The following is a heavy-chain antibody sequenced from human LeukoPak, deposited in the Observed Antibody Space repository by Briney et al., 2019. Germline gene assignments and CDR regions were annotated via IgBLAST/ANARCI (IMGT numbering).Heavy chain of an antibody. CDR3: ARSIVIVPNTPCYYYYMDV. CDR2: INCTSGST. D-gene: IGHD2/OR15-2a*01. Sequence: GASVKVSCKASGYTFTSYALHWVRQTPGQGLEWMGWINCTSGSTKYSQHFEARVTVTRDTSASTVYMEVSSLRSEDTAVYYCARSIVIVPNTPCYYYYMDVWGQGTTVIVSS. J-gene: IGHJ6*02. CDR1: GYTFTSYA. V-gene: IGHV1-3*01.